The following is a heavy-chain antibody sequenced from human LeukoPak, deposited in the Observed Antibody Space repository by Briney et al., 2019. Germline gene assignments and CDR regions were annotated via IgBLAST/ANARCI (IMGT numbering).Heavy chain of an antibody. CDR3: ARDGWAYWFDP. CDR1: GFTFSSYS. J-gene: IGHJ5*02. V-gene: IGHV3-21*01. Sequence: PGGSLRLSCAASGFTFSSYSMNWVRQAPGKGLEWVSSISSSSSYIYYADSVKGRFTISRDNAKNSLYLQMNSLRAEDMAVYYCARDGWAYWFDPWGQGTLVTVSS. D-gene: IGHD6-19*01. CDR2: ISSSSSYI.